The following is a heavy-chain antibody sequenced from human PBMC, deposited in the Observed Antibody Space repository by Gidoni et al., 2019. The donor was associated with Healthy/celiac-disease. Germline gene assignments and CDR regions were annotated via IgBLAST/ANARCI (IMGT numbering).Heavy chain of an antibody. CDR2: ITYDGSNK. D-gene: IGHD2-15*01. V-gene: IGHV3-30*03. CDR3: ARAASSYCSGGSCCSLHYFDY. Sequence: QVQLVESGGGVVQPGRSLRLSCAASGFPFSSYGMHWVRQAPGKGLEWVAVITYDGSNKYYADSVKGRFTISRDNSKNTLDLKRNSLRAEDTAVYYCARAASSYCSGGSCCSLHYFDYWGQGTLVTVSS. CDR1: GFPFSSYG. J-gene: IGHJ4*02.